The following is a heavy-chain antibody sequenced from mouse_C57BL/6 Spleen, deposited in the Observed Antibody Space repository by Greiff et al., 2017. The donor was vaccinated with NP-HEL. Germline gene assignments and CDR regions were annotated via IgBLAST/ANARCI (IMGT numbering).Heavy chain of an antibody. D-gene: IGHD1-1*01. CDR2: IYPRSGNT. J-gene: IGHJ3*01. CDR1: GYTFTSYG. Sequence: QVQLQQSGAELARPGASVKLSCKASGYTFTSYGISWVKQRTGQGLEWIGEIYPRSGNTYYNEKFKGKATLTADKSSSPEYMELRSLTSEDSAVYFCAREGGYYGSSSAWFAYWGQGTLVTVSA. CDR3: AREGGYYGSSSAWFAY. V-gene: IGHV1-81*01.